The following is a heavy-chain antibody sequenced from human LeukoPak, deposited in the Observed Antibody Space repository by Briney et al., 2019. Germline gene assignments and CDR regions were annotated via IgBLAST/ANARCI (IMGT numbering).Heavy chain of an antibody. D-gene: IGHD5-18*01. V-gene: IGHV1-46*01. Sequence: ASVKVSCKASGYIFTSYFMHWVRQAPGQGLEWMGLINPSGGSTRYAQKFQGRVTMTRDMSTSTVYMELSSLRSEDTAVYYCARALPHRRLMDTTMEQHWFDPWGQGALVTVSS. CDR3: ARALPHRRLMDTTMEQHWFDP. CDR2: INPSGGST. CDR1: GYIFTSYF. J-gene: IGHJ5*02.